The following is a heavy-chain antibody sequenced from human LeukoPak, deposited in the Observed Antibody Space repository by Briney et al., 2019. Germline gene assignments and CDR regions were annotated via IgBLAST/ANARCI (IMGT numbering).Heavy chain of an antibody. Sequence: NLGESLKISCKGSGYSFTSYWIGWVRQMPGKGLEWMGIIYPGDSDTRYSPSFQGQVTISADKSISTAYLQWSSLKASDTAMYYCASRPAGAGPLAVFNIGAQGKMFTASS. CDR2: IYPGDSDT. D-gene: IGHD2/OR15-2a*01. J-gene: IGHJ4*01. V-gene: IGHV5-51*01. CDR1: GYSFTSYW. CDR3: ASRPAGAGPLAVFNI.